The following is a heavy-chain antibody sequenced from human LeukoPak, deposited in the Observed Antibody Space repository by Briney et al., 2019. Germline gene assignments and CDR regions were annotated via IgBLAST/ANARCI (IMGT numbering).Heavy chain of an antibody. CDR2: ISSSGSTI. D-gene: IGHD1-26*01. J-gene: IGHJ6*03. V-gene: IGHV3-11*01. Sequence: TGGSLRLSCAASGFTFSDYYMSWIRQAPGKGLEWVSYISSSGSTIYYADSVKGRFTISRDNAKNSLYLQMNSLRAEDTAVYYCARVSGGGSYLTSLSYYYYMDVWGKGTTVTISS. CDR1: GFTFSDYY. CDR3: ARVSGGGSYLTSLSYYYYMDV.